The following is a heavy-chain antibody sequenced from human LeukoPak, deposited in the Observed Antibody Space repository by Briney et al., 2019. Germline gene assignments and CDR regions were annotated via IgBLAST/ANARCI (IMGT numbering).Heavy chain of an antibody. CDR1: GFTFSSYA. J-gene: IGHJ4*02. Sequence: PGGSLRLSCAASGFTFSSYAMSWVRQAPGKGLEWASAISGSGGSTYYADSVKGRFTISRDNSKNTLYLQMNSLRAEDTAVYYCAKDGREWPRSLDYWGQGTLVTVSS. V-gene: IGHV3-23*01. CDR2: ISGSGGST. D-gene: IGHD5-12*01. CDR3: AKDGREWPRSLDY.